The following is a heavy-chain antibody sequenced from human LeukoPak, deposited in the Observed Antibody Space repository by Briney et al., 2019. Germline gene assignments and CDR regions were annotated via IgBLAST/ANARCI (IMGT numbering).Heavy chain of an antibody. CDR1: GFSLSTSEVG. J-gene: IGHJ4*02. V-gene: IGHV2-5*02. Sequence: ESGPTLVNPTQTLTLTCTFSGFSLSTSEVGVGWIRQPPGKALEWLALIYWGDDKRYSPSLKSTLSITKDTSKNQVVLTMTNMDPVDTGTYFCARKRARGLPFDFWGQGTLVTVSS. CDR2: IYWGDDK. CDR3: ARKRARGLPFDF. D-gene: IGHD5-24*01.